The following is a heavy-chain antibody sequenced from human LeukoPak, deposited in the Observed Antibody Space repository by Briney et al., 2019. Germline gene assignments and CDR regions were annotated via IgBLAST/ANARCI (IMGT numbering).Heavy chain of an antibody. D-gene: IGHD3-9*01. CDR3: ARGLDTVDISTGFDS. CDR2: ISGSGAST. CDR1: GFTFSSYA. Sequence: GGSLRLSCAASGFTFSSYAMSWVRQAPGKGLEWVSAISGSGASTYYADSVRGRFTISGDNSKNTLYLQMNSLRADDTAIYYCARGLDTVDISTGFDSWGQGTLVTVSS. V-gene: IGHV3-23*01. J-gene: IGHJ4*02.